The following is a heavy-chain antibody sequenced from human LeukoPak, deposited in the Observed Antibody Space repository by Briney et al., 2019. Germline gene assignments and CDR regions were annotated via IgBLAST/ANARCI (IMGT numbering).Heavy chain of an antibody. D-gene: IGHD3-22*01. J-gene: IGHJ4*02. CDR3: ATQSITLVVVISPFDY. CDR2: IQDDGATT. CDR1: GLTFSNFP. V-gene: IGHV3-30*02. Sequence: GGSLRLSCAASGLTFSNFPMHWVRQARGKGLEWVALIQDDGATTNYVDSVRGRFTISRDNSKSTVYLQMNSLKPDDTAVYYCATQSITLVVVISPFDYWGQGTLVTVSS.